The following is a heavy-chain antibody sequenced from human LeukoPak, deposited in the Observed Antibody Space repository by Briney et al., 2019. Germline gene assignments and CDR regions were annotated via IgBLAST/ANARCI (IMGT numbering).Heavy chain of an antibody. CDR1: GFSFSSYV. D-gene: IGHD3-10*01. V-gene: IGHV3-23*01. CDR2: ISGGGGTT. Sequence: GGSLRLSCAASGFSFSSYVMSWVRQAPGKGLEWVSGISGGGGTTYYADSVKGRFTISRDNSKNTLYLQMNSLRAEDTAVCSCARATMVRGVYDYWGQGTLVTVSS. J-gene: IGHJ4*02. CDR3: ARATMVRGVYDY.